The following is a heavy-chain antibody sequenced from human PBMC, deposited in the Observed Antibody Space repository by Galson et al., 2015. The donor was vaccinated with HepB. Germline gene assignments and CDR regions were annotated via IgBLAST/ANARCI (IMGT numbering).Heavy chain of an antibody. CDR1: GYTFTGYY. D-gene: IGHD3-22*01. V-gene: IGHV1-2*02. CDR2: INPNSGGT. Sequence: SVKVSCKASGYTFTGYYMHWVRQAPGQGLEWMGWINPNSGGTNYAQKFQGRVTMTRDTSISTAYMELSRLRSDDTAVYYCARGFGDSSGYYQAYWGQGTLVTVSS. CDR3: ARGFGDSSGYYQAY. J-gene: IGHJ4*02.